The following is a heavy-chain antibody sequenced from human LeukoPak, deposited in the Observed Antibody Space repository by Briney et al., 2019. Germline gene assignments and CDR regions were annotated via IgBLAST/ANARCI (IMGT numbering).Heavy chain of an antibody. Sequence: ASVKVSCKASGYTFTSYGISWVRQAPGQGLEWMGWISAYNGNTNYAQKLQGRVTMTTDTSTSTAYMELRSLRSDDTAVYYCARVFSSGWYLEAFDIWGQGTMVTVSS. D-gene: IGHD6-19*01. J-gene: IGHJ3*02. CDR2: ISAYNGNT. CDR1: GYTFTSYG. V-gene: IGHV1-18*01. CDR3: ARVFSSGWYLEAFDI.